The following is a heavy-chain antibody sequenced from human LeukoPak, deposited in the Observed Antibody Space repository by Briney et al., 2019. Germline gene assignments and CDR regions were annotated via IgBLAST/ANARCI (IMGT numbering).Heavy chain of an antibody. D-gene: IGHD4-11*01. J-gene: IGHJ5*02. CDR3: ARDPTVTTLKDRWFDP. CDR2: IKQDGSEK. CDR1: GFTFSSYW. V-gene: IGHV3-7*01. Sequence: GGSLRLSCAASGFTFSSYWMSWVRQAPGKGLEWVANIKQDGSEKYYVDSVKGRFTISRDNAKNSLYLQMNSLRAEDTAVYYCARDPTVTTLKDRWFDPWGQGTLVTVSS.